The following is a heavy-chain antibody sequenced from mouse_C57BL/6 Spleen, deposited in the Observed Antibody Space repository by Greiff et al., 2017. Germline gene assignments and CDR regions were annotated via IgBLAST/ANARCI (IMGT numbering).Heavy chain of an antibody. CDR2: IHPNSGST. CDR3: AREGDYGGFDY. Sequence: QVQLQQPGAELVKPGASVKLSCKASGYTFTSYWMHWVKQRPGQGLEWIGMIHPNSGSTNYNEKFKSKATLTVDKSSSTAYMQLSSLTSEDSAVYYCAREGDYGGFDYWGQGTTLTVSS. J-gene: IGHJ2*01. D-gene: IGHD2-4*01. CDR1: GYTFTSYW. V-gene: IGHV1-64*01.